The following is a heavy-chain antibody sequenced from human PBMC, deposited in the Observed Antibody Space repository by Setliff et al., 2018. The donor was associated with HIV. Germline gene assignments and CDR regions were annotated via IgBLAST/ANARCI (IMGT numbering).Heavy chain of an antibody. J-gene: IGHJ6*03. CDR2: IYYSGST. CDR3: ARVPTRATADYYYYYMDV. D-gene: IGHD6-13*01. Sequence: SETLSLTCTVSGGSISSYYWSWIRQPPGKGLEWIGYIYYSGSTNYNPSLKSRVTISVDTSKNRLSLKLSSVTAADTAVYYCARVPTRATADYYYYYMDVWGKGTTVTVSS. CDR1: GGSISSYY. V-gene: IGHV4-59*01.